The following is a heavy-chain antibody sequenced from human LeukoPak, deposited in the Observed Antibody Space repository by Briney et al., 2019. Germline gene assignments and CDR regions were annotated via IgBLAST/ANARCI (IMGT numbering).Heavy chain of an antibody. V-gene: IGHV1-8*01. CDR1: GYTFTSYD. J-gene: IGHJ4*02. CDR2: MNPNSGNT. CDR3: ARVYPRRDGYTGGY. D-gene: IGHD5-24*01. Sequence: ASVKVSCKASGYTFTSYDINWVRQATGQGLEWMGWMNPNSGNTGYAQKFQGRVTMTRNTSISTAYMELSSLRSEDTAVYYCARVYPRRDGYTGGYWGQGTLVTVSS.